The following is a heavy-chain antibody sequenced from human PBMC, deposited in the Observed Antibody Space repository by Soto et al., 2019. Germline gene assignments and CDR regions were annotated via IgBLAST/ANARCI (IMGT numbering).Heavy chain of an antibody. CDR3: ARGSSGSYYDYYYGMDV. CDR2: MNPNSGNT. Sequence: AASVKVSCKASGYTFTSYDINWVRQATGQGLEWMGWMNPNSGNTGYAQKFQGRVTMTRNTSISTAYMELSSLRSEDTAVYYCARGSSGSYYDYYYGMDVWGQGTTVTVS. V-gene: IGHV1-8*01. J-gene: IGHJ6*02. CDR1: GYTFTSYD. D-gene: IGHD1-26*01.